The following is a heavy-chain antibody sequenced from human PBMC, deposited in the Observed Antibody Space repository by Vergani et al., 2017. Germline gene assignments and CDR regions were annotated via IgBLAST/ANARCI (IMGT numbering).Heavy chain of an antibody. V-gene: IGHV4-34*01. CDR1: GGSFSGYY. Sequence: QVQLQQWGAGLLKPSETLTLTCAVYGGSFSGYYWSWIRQTPGKGLEWIGQISYSGDTNYSPSLTSRLTISIDTSKNQFSLKVNSVTAADTAMYYCARGSCSSTSCYQPFDYWGQGTLVTVSS. D-gene: IGHD2-2*01. J-gene: IGHJ4*02. CDR2: ISYSGDT. CDR3: ARGSCSSTSCYQPFDY.